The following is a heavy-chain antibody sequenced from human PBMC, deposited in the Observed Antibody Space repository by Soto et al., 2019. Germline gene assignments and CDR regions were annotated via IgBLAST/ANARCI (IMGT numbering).Heavy chain of an antibody. CDR3: ARAPSFRRYCSSTSCYGGYYYYYYYMDF. V-gene: IGHV3-48*01. J-gene: IGHJ6*03. Sequence: GGSLRLSCAASGFTFSSYSMNWVRQAPGKGLEWVSYISSSSSTIYYADSVKGRFTISRDNAKNSLYLQMNSLRAEDTAVYYCARAPSFRRYCSSTSCYGGYYYYYYYMDFWGKGTTVTVSS. CDR1: GFTFSSYS. CDR2: ISSSSSTI. D-gene: IGHD2-2*01.